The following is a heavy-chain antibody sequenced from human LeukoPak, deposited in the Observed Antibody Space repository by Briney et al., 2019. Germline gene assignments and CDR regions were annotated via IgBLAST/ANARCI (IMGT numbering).Heavy chain of an antibody. CDR1: GFTFSSYW. J-gene: IGHJ4*02. V-gene: IGHV3-7*01. CDR3: ARDAYSSGWYSTWGFGY. CDR2: IKQDGSEK. D-gene: IGHD6-19*01. Sequence: GGSLRLSCAASGFTFSSYWMSWVRQAPGKGLEWVANIKQDGSEKYYVDSVKGRFTISRDNAKNSLYLQMNSLRAEDTAVYYCARDAYSSGWYSTWGFGYWGQGTLVTVSS.